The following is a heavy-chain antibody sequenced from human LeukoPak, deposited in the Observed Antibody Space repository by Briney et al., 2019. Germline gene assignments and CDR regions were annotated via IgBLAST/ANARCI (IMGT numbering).Heavy chain of an antibody. CDR1: GFTFSSYE. D-gene: IGHD1-26*01. Sequence: PGGSLRLSCAASGFTFSSYEMNWVRQAPGKGLEWVSYISSSGSTIYYADSVKGRFTISRDNAKNSLYLQMNSLRAEDTAVYYCARDWPSGLLIDYWGQGTLVTVSS. CDR3: ARDWPSGLLIDY. V-gene: IGHV3-48*03. CDR2: ISSSGSTI. J-gene: IGHJ4*02.